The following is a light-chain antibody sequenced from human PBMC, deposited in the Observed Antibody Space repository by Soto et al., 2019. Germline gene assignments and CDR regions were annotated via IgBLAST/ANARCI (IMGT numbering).Light chain of an antibody. V-gene: IGKV3-20*01. CDR2: GAS. Sequence: VLAQSPGTLSFSAGERATLFCRASERVASNYLAWYQQKPGQAPRLLIYGASSRATGIPDRFSGSGSGTDFTLTISRLEPEDFAVFYCQQYGGSPWTFGQGTKVDIK. J-gene: IGKJ1*01. CDR1: ERVASNY. CDR3: QQYGGSPWT.